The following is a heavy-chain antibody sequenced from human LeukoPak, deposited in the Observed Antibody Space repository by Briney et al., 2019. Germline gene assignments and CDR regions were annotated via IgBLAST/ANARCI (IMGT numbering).Heavy chain of an antibody. J-gene: IGHJ4*02. V-gene: IGHV1-2*02. CDR2: LNPDTGST. CDR1: GYTFTGYY. Sequence: ASVKVSCKASGYTFTGYYIHWVRQAPGQGLEWMGGLNPDTGSTNYAQKFQGRVTMTRDTSISTAYMELSRLTSDDTAVYYCATQRGSYLWGTDFDYWGQGTLVTVSS. CDR3: ATQRGSYLWGTDFDY. D-gene: IGHD3-16*01.